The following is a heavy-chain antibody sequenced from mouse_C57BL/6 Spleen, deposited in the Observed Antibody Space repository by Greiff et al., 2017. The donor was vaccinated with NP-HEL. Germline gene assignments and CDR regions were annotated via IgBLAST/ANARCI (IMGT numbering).Heavy chain of an antibody. CDR3: ARSPLSGREYSSDY. J-gene: IGHJ2*01. Sequence: EVKLQESGGGLVQPGGSLSLSCAASGFTFTDYYMSWVRQPPGKALEWLGFIRNKANGYTTEYSASVKGRFTISRDNSQSILYLQMNALRAEDSVTYFCARSPLSGREYSSDYWGQGTTLTVSS. CDR2: IRNKANGYTT. CDR1: GFTFTDYY. V-gene: IGHV7-3*01. D-gene: IGHD6-2*01.